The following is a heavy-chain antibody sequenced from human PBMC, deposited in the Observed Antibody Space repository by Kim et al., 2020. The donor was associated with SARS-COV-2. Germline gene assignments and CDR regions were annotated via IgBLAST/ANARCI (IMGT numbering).Heavy chain of an antibody. D-gene: IGHD4-17*01. CDR3: ARDRGYGDDTFDY. J-gene: IGHJ4*02. V-gene: IGHV1-18*01. Sequence: NDAPHLQGRVTLTLDTSTSTAFLELRSLRSDDTAVYFCARDRGYGDDTFDYWGQGTLVTVSS.